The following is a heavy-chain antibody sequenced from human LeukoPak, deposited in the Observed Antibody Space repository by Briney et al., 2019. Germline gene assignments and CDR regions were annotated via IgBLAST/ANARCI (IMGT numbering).Heavy chain of an antibody. Sequence: GGSLRLSCAASVFIFSSYAMQGVGQAPGRGLEWVAVISSDGESNFSSNSVRGRFTISRDNSNNTVYLQMNTLKGEDTAVYYCAKDGGAAGTFDYGGQGTLVTASS. D-gene: IGHD6-13*01. V-gene: IGHV3-30*18. CDR3: AKDGGAAGTFDY. J-gene: IGHJ4*02. CDR2: ISSDGESN. CDR1: VFIFSSYA.